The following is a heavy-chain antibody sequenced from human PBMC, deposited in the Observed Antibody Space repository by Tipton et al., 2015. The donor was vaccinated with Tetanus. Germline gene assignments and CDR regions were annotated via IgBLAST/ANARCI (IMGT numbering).Heavy chain of an antibody. CDR3: ARRVKQWIVPEDY. Sequence: QSGAEVKKPGASVKVSCKASGYTLTNYGINWVRQAPGQGLEWMGWDSGHSGNTVSARKVQSRVTMTTDTSTNTAYLELRSLRSDDTAVHFCARRVKQWIVPEDYGGQGTLVIVS. CDR2: DSGHSGNT. J-gene: IGHJ4*02. D-gene: IGHD5-12*01. CDR1: GYTLTNYG. V-gene: IGHV1-18*01.